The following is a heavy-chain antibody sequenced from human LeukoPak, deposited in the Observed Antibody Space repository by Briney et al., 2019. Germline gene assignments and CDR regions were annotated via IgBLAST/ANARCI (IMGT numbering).Heavy chain of an antibody. J-gene: IGHJ4*02. Sequence: SETLSLTCAVYGGSFSGYYWSWIRQPPGKGLEWIGEINHSGSTNYNPSLKSRVTISVDTSKNQFSLKLSSVTAADTAVYYCARDFGEATTFDYWGQGTLVTVSS. D-gene: IGHD3-10*01. V-gene: IGHV4-34*01. CDR1: GGSFSGYY. CDR2: INHSGST. CDR3: ARDFGEATTFDY.